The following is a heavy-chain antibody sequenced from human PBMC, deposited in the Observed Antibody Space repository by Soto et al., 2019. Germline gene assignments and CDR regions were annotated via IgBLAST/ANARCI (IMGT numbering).Heavy chain of an antibody. CDR1: GFTFSSYS. CDR3: VKDGEAYNGVWDYFDH. V-gene: IGHV3-21*04. D-gene: IGHD3-16*01. J-gene: IGHJ4*02. CDR2: ISSSSSYI. Sequence: GGSLXLSCAASGFTFSSYSMNWVRQAPGKGLEWVSSISSSSSYIYYADSVKGRFTISRDNSKNTLYLQMNSLRAEDTAIYYCVKDGEAYNGVWDYFDHWGQGTLITVSS.